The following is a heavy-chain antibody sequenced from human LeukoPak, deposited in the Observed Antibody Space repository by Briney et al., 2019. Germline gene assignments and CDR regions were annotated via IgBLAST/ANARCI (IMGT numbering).Heavy chain of an antibody. V-gene: IGHV4-59*01. D-gene: IGHD3-9*01. Sequence: PSETLSLTCTVSGGSISSYYWSWIRQPPGKGLEWMGYIYYSGSTNSKPSLKRRVTISVDTSKNQFSLKLSSVTAADAAVYYCARDHTYYDILTGYSFGAFDIWGQGTMVTVSS. J-gene: IGHJ3*02. CDR1: GGSISSYY. CDR2: IYYSGST. CDR3: ARDHTYYDILTGYSFGAFDI.